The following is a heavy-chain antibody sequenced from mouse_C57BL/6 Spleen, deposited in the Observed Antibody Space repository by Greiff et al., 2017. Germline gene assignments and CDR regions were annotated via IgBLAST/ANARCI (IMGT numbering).Heavy chain of an antibody. CDR3: ARTPYYYGSRGACDY. CDR1: GYTFTSYW. CDR2: IDPSDGYT. Sequence: QVQLQQPGAELVKPGASVKLSCKASGYTFTSYWMQWVKQRPGQGLVWIGEIDPSDGYTNYNPKFKGKATLTVDTSSSTAYMQLSSLTSEDSAVYSCARTPYYYGSRGACDYWGKGTTVTVSA. J-gene: IGHJ2*01. D-gene: IGHD1-1*01. V-gene: IGHV1-50*01.